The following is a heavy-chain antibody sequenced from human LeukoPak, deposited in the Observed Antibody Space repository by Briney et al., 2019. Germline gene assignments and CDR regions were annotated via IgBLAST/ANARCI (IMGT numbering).Heavy chain of an antibody. D-gene: IGHD6-19*01. V-gene: IGHV4-61*02. CDR2: IYTSGST. Sequence: SQTLSLTCTVSGGSISSGSNYWSWIRQPAGKGLEWIGRIYTSGSTNYNPSLKSRVTISVDTSKNQFSLKLSSVTAADTAVYYCARPTSSGWFDPWGQGTLVTVSS. J-gene: IGHJ5*02. CDR1: GGSISSGSNY. CDR3: ARPTSSGWFDP.